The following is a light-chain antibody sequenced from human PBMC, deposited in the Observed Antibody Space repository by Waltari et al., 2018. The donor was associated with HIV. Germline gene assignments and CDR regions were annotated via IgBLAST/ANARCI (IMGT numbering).Light chain of an antibody. CDR2: KAS. CDR1: QNVDSL. J-gene: IGKJ2*01. CDR3: QQYNSDFYT. V-gene: IGKV1-5*03. Sequence: IQMTQSPSILSASVGDRVTIPCRASQNVDSLLAWYQQRPGRAPKLLIYKASTLEYGVPARFTGSGSGTNFTLTINSLHPDDFATYYCQQYNSDFYTFGLGTRLDLK.